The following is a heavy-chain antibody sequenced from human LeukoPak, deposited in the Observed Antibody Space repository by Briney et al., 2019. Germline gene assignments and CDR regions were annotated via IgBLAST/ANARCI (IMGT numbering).Heavy chain of an antibody. CDR2: IYYSGST. V-gene: IGHV4-59*01. CDR1: GGSISSYY. D-gene: IGHD3-22*01. J-gene: IGHJ5*02. Sequence: SETLSLTCTVSGGSISSYYWSWIRQPPGKGLEWIGYIYYSGSTNYNPSLKSRVTISVDTSKNQFSLKLSSVTAADTAVYYCARDAGTMIVVNWFDPWGQGTLVTVSS. CDR3: ARDAGTMIVVNWFDP.